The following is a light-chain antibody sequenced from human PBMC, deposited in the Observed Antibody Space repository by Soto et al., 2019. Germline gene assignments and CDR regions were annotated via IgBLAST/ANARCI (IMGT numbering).Light chain of an antibody. CDR3: SSYTTSNTLV. Sequence: QSALTQPACVSGSPGQSITISCTGSSDDVGNYNYVSWYQQHPGKAPKLMIFEVTNRPSGISDRFSGSKSGNTASLTISGLQAEDEADYYCSSYTTSNTLVFGGGTKLTVL. J-gene: IGLJ2*01. V-gene: IGLV2-14*01. CDR1: SDDVGNYNY. CDR2: EVT.